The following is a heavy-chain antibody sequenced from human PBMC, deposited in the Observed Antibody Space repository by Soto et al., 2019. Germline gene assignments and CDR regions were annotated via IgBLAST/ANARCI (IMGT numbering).Heavy chain of an antibody. D-gene: IGHD6-13*01. Sequence: ASVKVSCKVSGYTLTELSMHWVRQAPGKGLEWMGGFDPEDGETIYAQKFQGRVTMTRNTSISTAYMELSSLRSEDTAVYYCARGHRIAGTPRYYYYMDVWGKGTTVTVSS. CDR2: FDPEDGET. CDR3: ARGHRIAGTPRYYYYMDV. J-gene: IGHJ6*03. V-gene: IGHV1-24*01. CDR1: GYTLTELS.